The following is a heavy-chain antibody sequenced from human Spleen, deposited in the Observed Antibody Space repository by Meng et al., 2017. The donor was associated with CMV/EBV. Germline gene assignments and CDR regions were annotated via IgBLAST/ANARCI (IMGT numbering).Heavy chain of an antibody. CDR1: GGSISSYY. Sequence: SETLSLTCTVSGGSISSYYWSWIRQPAGKGLEWIGRIYTSGSTNYNPSLKSRVTISVDTSKNQFSLKLSSVTAADTAVYYCATRFLEWFQFDYWGQGTLVTVS. CDR3: ATRFLEWFQFDY. V-gene: IGHV4-4*07. J-gene: IGHJ4*02. CDR2: IYTSGST. D-gene: IGHD3-3*01.